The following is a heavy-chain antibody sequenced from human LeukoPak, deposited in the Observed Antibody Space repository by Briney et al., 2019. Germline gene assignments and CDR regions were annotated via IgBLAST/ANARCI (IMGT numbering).Heavy chain of an antibody. CDR2: ISWNSGSI. J-gene: IGHJ4*02. Sequence: GRSLRLSCAASGFTFDDYAMHWVRQAPGKGLEWVSGISWNSGSIGYADSVKGRFTISRDNAKNSLCLQMNSLRAEDTALYYCAKASSSGYTPGDYWGQGTLVTVSS. CDR1: GFTFDDYA. CDR3: AKASSSGYTPGDY. D-gene: IGHD3-3*01. V-gene: IGHV3-9*01.